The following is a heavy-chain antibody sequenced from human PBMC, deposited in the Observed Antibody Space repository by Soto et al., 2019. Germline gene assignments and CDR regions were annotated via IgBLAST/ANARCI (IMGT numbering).Heavy chain of an antibody. CDR3: ARDRGGQYSSGWYMNFQH. Sequence: ASVKVSCKASGYTFTGYYMHWVRQAPGQGLEWRGWINPNSGGTNYAQKFQGWVTMTRDTSISTAYMELSRLRSDDTAVYYCARDRGGQYSSGWYMNFQHWGQGTLVTVSS. V-gene: IGHV1-2*04. CDR2: INPNSGGT. CDR1: GYTFTGYY. J-gene: IGHJ1*01. D-gene: IGHD6-19*01.